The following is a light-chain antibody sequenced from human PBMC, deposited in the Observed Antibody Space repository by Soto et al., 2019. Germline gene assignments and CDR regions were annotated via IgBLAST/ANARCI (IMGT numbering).Light chain of an antibody. CDR2: GAS. CDR3: QQYGRASWT. CDR1: QSVSSSH. J-gene: IGKJ1*01. V-gene: IGKV3-20*01. Sequence: EIVLTQSPGTLSLSPGERATLSCRASQSVSSSHLAWYQQKPDQAPRLLIYGASSRATGIPDRFSGSGSGTDFTLTIKRLEPEDSAMYFCQQYGRASWTFGQGNKVEIK.